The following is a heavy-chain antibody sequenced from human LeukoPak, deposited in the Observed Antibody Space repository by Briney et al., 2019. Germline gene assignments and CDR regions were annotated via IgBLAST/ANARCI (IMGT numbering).Heavy chain of an antibody. Sequence: SETLSLTCTVSGGSFSSSICYWGWIRQPPGKGLEWIGNIYYSGSTYYNPSLKSRVTISVDTSKNQFSLKLRSVTAADTAVYYCASGHCVSTNCHAVDYWGQGTLVTVSS. CDR2: IYYSGST. D-gene: IGHD2-2*03. CDR1: GGSFSSSICY. J-gene: IGHJ4*02. V-gene: IGHV4-39*01. CDR3: ASGHCVSTNCHAVDY.